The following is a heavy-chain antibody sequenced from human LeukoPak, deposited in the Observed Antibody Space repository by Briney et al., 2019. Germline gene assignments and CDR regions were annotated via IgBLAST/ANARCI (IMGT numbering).Heavy chain of an antibody. CDR3: ARAKYSSRWSLDY. D-gene: IGHD6-13*01. CDR2: IDSNGGGA. V-gene: IGHV3-74*03. CDR1: GFTFNIHW. Sequence: PGGSLRLSCATSGFTFNIHWMQWVRQVPGKGLVWVSRIDSNGGGATYADSVKGRFTTSRDNGNNTMYLQMNSLRAEDTAIYYCARAKYSSRWSLDYWGQGALVTVSS. J-gene: IGHJ4*02.